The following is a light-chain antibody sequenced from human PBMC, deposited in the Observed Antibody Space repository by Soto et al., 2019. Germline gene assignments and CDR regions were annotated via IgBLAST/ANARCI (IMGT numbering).Light chain of an antibody. Sequence: EIVMTQSPATLSVYPVERATLFCMSRQSVSDNLAWYQKKPGQAPMLLIYSASTRTTDIPARFSGSASGTEFTLTVSSLQSEDVPVYYCQKYNNGPLTFGGGTKVELQ. V-gene: IGKV3-15*01. J-gene: IGKJ4*02. CDR1: QSVSDN. CDR2: SAS. CDR3: QKYNNGPLT.